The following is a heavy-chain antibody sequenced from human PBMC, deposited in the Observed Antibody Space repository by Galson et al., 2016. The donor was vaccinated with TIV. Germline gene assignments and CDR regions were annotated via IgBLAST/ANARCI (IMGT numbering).Heavy chain of an antibody. CDR3: ARAPGYTGYSYGYFDS. V-gene: IGHV5-51*03. D-gene: IGHD5-18*01. J-gene: IGHJ4*02. Sequence: QSGAEVKKPGESLKISCKVSGSSFTSNWIAWVRQMPGKGLEWMGIIYAGDSDTRYSPSFQGQVTISADESVSTAYLQWSNLKASDSAMYFCARAPGYTGYSYGYFDSWGRGTLVTVPS. CDR1: GSSFTSNW. CDR2: IYAGDSDT.